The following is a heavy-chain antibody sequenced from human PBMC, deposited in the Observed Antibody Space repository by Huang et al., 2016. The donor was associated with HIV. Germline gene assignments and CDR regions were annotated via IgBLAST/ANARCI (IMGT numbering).Heavy chain of an antibody. Sequence: EVQLVQSGAEVKKPGESLKISCQGFGYSFTSYWIAWVRQRPGEGLEWMGIMYPGDSDTRYSPSFQGQVTSSADKSINTAYLQWTDLRASDTAMYYCATTGDYDFYSAFDIWGQGTTVAVSS. CDR3: ATTGDYDFYSAFDI. CDR2: MYPGDSDT. CDR1: GYSFTSYW. J-gene: IGHJ3*02. V-gene: IGHV5-51*01. D-gene: IGHD4-17*01.